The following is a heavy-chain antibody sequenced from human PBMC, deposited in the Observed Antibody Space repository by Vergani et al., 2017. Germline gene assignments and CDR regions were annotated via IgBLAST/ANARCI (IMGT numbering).Heavy chain of an antibody. CDR3: TRSGCRGTTCYVHYFDL. CDR1: GFIFKNHG. V-gene: IGHV3-33*01. D-gene: IGHD2/OR15-2a*01. J-gene: IGHJ4*01. CDR2: IWDDGSKK. Sequence: QVQLVESGGGVVQPGTSLRLSCAASGFIFKNHGMQWVRQAPGKGLEWVALIWDDGSKKNDGDSMKGRFTISRDTSRNAVYLQMNILRVEDTGVYYCTRSGCRGTTCYVHYFDLWGHGILVPASP.